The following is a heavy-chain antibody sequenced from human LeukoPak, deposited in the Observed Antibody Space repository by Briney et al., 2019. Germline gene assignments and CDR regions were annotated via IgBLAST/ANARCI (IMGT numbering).Heavy chain of an antibody. J-gene: IGHJ4*02. V-gene: IGHV3-30*02. Sequence: PGGSLRLSCAASGFTFSSYGMHWVRQAPGKGLEWVAFIRYDGSNKYYADSMKGRFTISRDNSKNTLYLQMNSLRAEDTAVYYCAKGGNRYCTNGVCFYFDYWGQGTLVTVSS. CDR2: IRYDGSNK. CDR1: GFTFSSYG. CDR3: AKGGNRYCTNGVCFYFDY. D-gene: IGHD2-8*01.